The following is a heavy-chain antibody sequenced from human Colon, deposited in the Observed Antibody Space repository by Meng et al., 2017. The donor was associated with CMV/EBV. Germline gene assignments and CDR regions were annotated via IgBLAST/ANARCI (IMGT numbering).Heavy chain of an antibody. CDR3: ANLSSPPAFDI. CDR1: GFMFNKFA. V-gene: IGHV3-23*03. Sequence: GGSLRLSCAASGFMFNKFAMTWVRQAPGKGLEWVSVIYTDSYRTFYADSVKGRFTISRDNSKNTLYLQMNSLRAEDTAVYYCANLSSPPAFDIWGQGTMVTVSS. CDR2: IYTDSYRT. J-gene: IGHJ3*02.